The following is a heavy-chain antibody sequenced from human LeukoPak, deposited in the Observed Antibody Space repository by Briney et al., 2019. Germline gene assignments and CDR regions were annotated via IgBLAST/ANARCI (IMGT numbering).Heavy chain of an antibody. D-gene: IGHD2-21*02. CDR3: ARGIVVVTAIVAFDI. V-gene: IGHV4-39*07. J-gene: IGHJ3*02. CDR1: GGSISSRPYY. CDR2: IYYSGST. Sequence: SETLSLTCTVSGGSISSRPYYWGWIRQPPGKGLEWIGSIYYSGSTYYNPSLKSRVTISVDTSKNQFSLKLSSVTAADTAVYYCARGIVVVTAIVAFDIWGQGTMVTVSS.